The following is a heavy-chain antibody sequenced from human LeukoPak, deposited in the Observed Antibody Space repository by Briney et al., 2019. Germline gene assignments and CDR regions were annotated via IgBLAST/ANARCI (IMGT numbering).Heavy chain of an antibody. CDR2: ISAYNGNT. CDR3: ARDEGYCSSTSCXRFDY. J-gene: IGHJ4*02. V-gene: IGHV1-18*01. D-gene: IGHD2-2*02. Sequence: ASVKVSCKASGYTFTSYGISWVRQAPGQGLEWMGWISAYNGNTNYAQKLQGRVTMTTDTSTSTAYMELRSLRSDDTAVYYCARDEGYCSSTSCXRFDYWGQGTLVTVSS. CDR1: GYTFTSYG.